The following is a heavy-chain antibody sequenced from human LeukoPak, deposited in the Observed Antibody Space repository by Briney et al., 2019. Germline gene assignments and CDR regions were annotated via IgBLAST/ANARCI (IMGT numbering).Heavy chain of an antibody. J-gene: IGHJ6*03. CDR2: IYYSGST. D-gene: IGHD3-22*01. V-gene: IGHV4-59*01. CDR3: ARARYDSSGGYYYYYYYMDV. Sequence: PSETLYLTCTVSGGSISSYYWSWIRQPPGKGLEWIGYIYYSGSTNYNPSLKSRVTISVDTSKNQFSLKLSSVTAADTAVYYCARARYDSSGGYYYYYYYMDVWGKGTTVTISS. CDR1: GGSISSYY.